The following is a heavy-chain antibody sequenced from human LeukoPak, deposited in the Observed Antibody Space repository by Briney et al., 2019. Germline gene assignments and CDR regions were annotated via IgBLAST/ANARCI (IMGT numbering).Heavy chain of an antibody. CDR3: ASARS. CDR2: IKQDGSEK. Sequence: GGSLRLSCAASGFTFSSYSMSWVRQAPGKGLEWVANIKQDGSEKYYVDSVKGRFTISRDNAKNSLYLQMNSLRAEDTAVYYCASARSWGQGTLVTVSS. D-gene: IGHD2-15*01. V-gene: IGHV3-7*01. J-gene: IGHJ4*02. CDR1: GFTFSSYS.